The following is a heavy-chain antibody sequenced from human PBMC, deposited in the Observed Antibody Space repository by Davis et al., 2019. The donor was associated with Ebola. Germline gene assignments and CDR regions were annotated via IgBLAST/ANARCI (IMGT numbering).Heavy chain of an antibody. Sequence: GESLKISCKGSGYSFTKFWIGWVRQMPGKGLEWMGIIYPDDSDTRYSPSFQGQVTMSVDKSINTAYLQWSSLRASDTAMYYCARVSLLGGEPFDFWGQGTLVSVSS. CDR2: IYPDDSDT. J-gene: IGHJ4*02. V-gene: IGHV5-51*01. CDR1: GYSFTKFW. CDR3: ARVSLLGGEPFDF. D-gene: IGHD1-26*01.